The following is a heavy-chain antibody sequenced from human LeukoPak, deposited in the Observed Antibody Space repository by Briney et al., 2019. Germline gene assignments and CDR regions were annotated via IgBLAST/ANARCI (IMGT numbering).Heavy chain of an antibody. D-gene: IGHD3-3*01. Sequence: SETLSLTCTVSGGSISSGDYYWSWIHQPPGKGLEWIGYIYYSGSTYYNPSLKSRVTISVDTSKNQFSLKLSSVTAADTAVYYCARRPYYDFPFDFWGQGTLVTVSS. CDR3: ARRPYYDFPFDF. CDR2: IYYSGST. CDR1: GGSISSGDYY. J-gene: IGHJ4*02. V-gene: IGHV4-30-4*01.